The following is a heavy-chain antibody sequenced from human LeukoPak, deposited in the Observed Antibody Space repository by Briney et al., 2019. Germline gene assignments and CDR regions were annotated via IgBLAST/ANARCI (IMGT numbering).Heavy chain of an antibody. V-gene: IGHV4-39*07. J-gene: IGHJ4*02. CDR1: GGSLSSSSYY. D-gene: IGHD1-14*01. Sequence: PSETLSLTCTVSGGSLSSSSYYWGWIRQPPGKGLEWIGSIYYSGSTYYNPSLKSRATISVDTSKNQFSLKLSSVTAADTAVYYCAREAQGLSRNDYWGQGTLVTVSS. CDR3: AREAQGLSRNDY. CDR2: IYYSGST.